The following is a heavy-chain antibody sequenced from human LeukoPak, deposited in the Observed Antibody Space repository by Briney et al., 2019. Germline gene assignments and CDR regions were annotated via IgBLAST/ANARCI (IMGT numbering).Heavy chain of an antibody. D-gene: IGHD3-10*01. CDR1: GGSISSYY. V-gene: IGHV4-4*07. CDR2: IYTSGSN. Sequence: SETLSLTCTLSGGSISSYYGSCIRQPAGEGLEWIGRIYTSGSNNYNPALNSRVTMSVDRSKNQFSLKLSSVTAADTAVYYCAREPGYYCSGSYFPNWFDPWGKGTLVTVSS. CDR3: AREPGYYCSGSYFPNWFDP. J-gene: IGHJ5*02.